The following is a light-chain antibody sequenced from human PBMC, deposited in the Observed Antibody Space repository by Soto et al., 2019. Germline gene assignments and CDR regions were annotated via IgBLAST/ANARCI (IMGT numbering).Light chain of an antibody. CDR2: GAS. Sequence: EIVLTQSPATLSLSPGERATLSCRASQSVSSYLAWYQQKPGQVPRLLIYGASNRATGIPARFSGSGSGTDFSLTLSSLESEDFAVYYCQHRGKWPRTFGQGTKLEIK. CDR1: QSVSSY. V-gene: IGKV3-11*01. CDR3: QHRGKWPRT. J-gene: IGKJ2*01.